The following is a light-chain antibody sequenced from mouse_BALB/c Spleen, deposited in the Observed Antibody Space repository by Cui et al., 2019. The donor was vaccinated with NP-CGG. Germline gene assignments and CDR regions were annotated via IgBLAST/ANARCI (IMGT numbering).Light chain of an antibody. Sequence: QAVFTQGSSLTTSPGETVTLTCRSSTGAVTTSNYANWVQEKPDHLFTGLIGGTNNRAPGVPARFSGSLIGDKAALTITGAQTEDEAIYFCVLWYSNHWVFGGGTKLTVL. J-gene: IGLJ1*01. CDR2: GTN. CDR3: VLWYSNHWV. CDR1: TGAVTTSNY. V-gene: IGLV1*01.